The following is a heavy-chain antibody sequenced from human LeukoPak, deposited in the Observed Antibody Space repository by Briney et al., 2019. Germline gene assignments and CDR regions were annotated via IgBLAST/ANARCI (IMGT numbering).Heavy chain of an antibody. CDR2: IYPDDSDT. CDR1: GYSFTDYW. Sequence: GESLKISWKGFGYSFTDYWIGWVRQMSRQGLEWMGIIYPDDSDTRYSPSFEGQVAISADKSINTAYLQWNSLTTSDTAMYYCARLIAVVTATRFDYWGQGTLVTVSS. CDR3: ARLIAVVTATRFDY. J-gene: IGHJ4*02. V-gene: IGHV5-51*01. D-gene: IGHD2-15*01.